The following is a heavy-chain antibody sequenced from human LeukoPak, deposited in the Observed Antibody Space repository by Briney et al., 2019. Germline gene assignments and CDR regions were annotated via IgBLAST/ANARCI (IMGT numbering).Heavy chain of an antibody. J-gene: IGHJ3*02. CDR2: ISSSSSPI. CDR3: AREGIRLWGSTGAFDI. Sequence: GGSLRLSCAASGFTFRSYTMNWVRQAPGKGLEWVSYISSSSSPIFYADSVKGRFTISRDNAKNSLYLQMNSLRAEDTAVYYCAREGIRLWGSTGAFDIWGQGTMVTVSS. CDR1: GFTFRSYT. D-gene: IGHD3-16*01. V-gene: IGHV3-48*01.